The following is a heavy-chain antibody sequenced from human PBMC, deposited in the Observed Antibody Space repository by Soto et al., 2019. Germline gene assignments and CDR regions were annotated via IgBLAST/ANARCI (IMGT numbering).Heavy chain of an antibody. D-gene: IGHD3-16*01. CDR2: IYYSGST. CDR3: AILWGWSVDY. CDR1: GGSISSYY. J-gene: IGHJ4*02. Sequence: QVQLQESGPGLVKPSGTLSLTCSVSGGSISSYYWCWIRQPPGKGLEWIGYIYYSGSTNGNPSLNSRVTKSVDTSKNQFSLKLSSVTAADTAVYYCAILWGWSVDYWGQGTQVTVSS. V-gene: IGHV4-59*08.